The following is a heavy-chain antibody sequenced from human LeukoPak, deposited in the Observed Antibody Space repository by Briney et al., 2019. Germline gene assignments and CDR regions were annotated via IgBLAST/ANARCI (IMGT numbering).Heavy chain of an antibody. CDR3: ARLGYSYGYVY. CDR2: INHSGST. D-gene: IGHD5-18*01. V-gene: IGHV4-34*01. CDR1: GGSFSGYY. Sequence: SETLSLTCAVYGGSFSGYYWSWIRQPPGKGLEWIGEINHSGSTNYNPSLKSRVTISVDTSKNQFSLKLSSVTAADTAVYYCARLGYSYGYVYWGQGTLVTVSS. J-gene: IGHJ4*02.